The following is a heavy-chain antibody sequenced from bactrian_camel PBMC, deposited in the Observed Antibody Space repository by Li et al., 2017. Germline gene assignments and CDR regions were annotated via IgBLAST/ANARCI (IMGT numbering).Heavy chain of an antibody. CDR2: IDRNGYP. Sequence: QVQLVESGGGSVHAGGSLRLSCEVSGAFEGTNCIGWFRQAPGREREGVAAIDRNGYPTYTHAVKDRFTISKDNVKNTLYLEMNNLELEDTAMYFCAADSFNLQLARHYKYWGQGTQVTVS. J-gene: IGHJ4*01. CDR1: GAFEGTNC. CDR3: AADSFNLQLARHYKY. V-gene: IGHV3S53*01. D-gene: IGHD2*01.